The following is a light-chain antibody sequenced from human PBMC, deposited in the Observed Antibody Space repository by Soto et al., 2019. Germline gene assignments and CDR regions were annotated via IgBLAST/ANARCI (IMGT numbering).Light chain of an antibody. CDR2: DAS. J-gene: IGKJ4*01. CDR3: QQRSNWPPDLT. Sequence: EIVLTQSPATLSLSPGERATLSCRASQSVSSHLAWYQQKLGQAPRLLIYDASSRATGIPARFSGSGSGTDFTLTISSLEPEDCAVYYCQQRSNWPPDLTFGGGTKLEIK. CDR1: QSVSSH. V-gene: IGKV3-11*01.